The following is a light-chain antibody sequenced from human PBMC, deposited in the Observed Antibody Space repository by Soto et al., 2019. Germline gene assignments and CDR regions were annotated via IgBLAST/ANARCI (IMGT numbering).Light chain of an antibody. CDR1: QSVSNNY. CDR3: HQRKSWPRT. CDR2: GAS. Sequence: EIVLRQSAGTLSLSPGERATLSCRASQSVSNNYLAWYQQKPGQAPRLLIYGASNRATGIPDRFSGSGSGTDFTLTISRLEPEDFAVYYCHQRKSWPRTFGQGTKVDIK. V-gene: IGKV3D-20*02. J-gene: IGKJ1*01.